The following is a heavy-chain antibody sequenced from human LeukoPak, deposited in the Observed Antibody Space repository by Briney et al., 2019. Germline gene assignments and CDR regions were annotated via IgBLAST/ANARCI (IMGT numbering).Heavy chain of an antibody. V-gene: IGHV3-30*09. J-gene: IGHJ1*01. Sequence: EGSLRLSCAASGFTFSSYAMHWVCQAPGKGLEWVAIVSYDGTKTFYADSVKGRFAISRDNPTNMLYLQMNSLRAEDTAVYYCAKDGSVMVNPTYYFDHWGQGVLVTVSS. CDR3: AKDGSVMVNPTYYFDH. CDR2: VSYDGTKT. D-gene: IGHD3-22*01. CDR1: GFTFSSYA.